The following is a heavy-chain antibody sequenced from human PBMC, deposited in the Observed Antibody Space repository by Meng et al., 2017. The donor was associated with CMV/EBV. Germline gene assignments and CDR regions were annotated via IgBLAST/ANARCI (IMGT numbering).Heavy chain of an antibody. J-gene: IGHJ4*02. Sequence: GESLKISCAASGFTFSSYAMHWVRQAPGKGLEYVSAISSNEGSTYYADSVKGRFTISRDNSKNTLYLQMGSLRAEVMAVYYCARVTGAGDYYFDYWGQGTLVTVSS. CDR3: ARVTGAGDYYFDY. CDR1: GFTFSSYA. CDR2: ISSNEGST. D-gene: IGHD4-17*01. V-gene: IGHV3-64*02.